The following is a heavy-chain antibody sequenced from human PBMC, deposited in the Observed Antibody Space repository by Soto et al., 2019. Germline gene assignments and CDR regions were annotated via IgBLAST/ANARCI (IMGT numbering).Heavy chain of an antibody. CDR3: ARLLAGEGEGVFDY. CDR1: GGTFSSYA. Sequence: QVQLVQSGAEVKKPGSSVKVSCKASGGTFSSYAISWVRQAPGQGLEWMGGIIPIFGTANYAQKFQGRVTITADESTSTAYVELSSLRSEDTAVYYCARLLAGEGEGVFDYWGQGTLVTVSS. CDR2: IIPIFGTA. D-gene: IGHD6-19*01. J-gene: IGHJ4*02. V-gene: IGHV1-69*01.